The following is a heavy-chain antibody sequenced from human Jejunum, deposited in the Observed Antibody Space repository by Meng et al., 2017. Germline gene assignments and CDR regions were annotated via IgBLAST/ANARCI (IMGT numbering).Heavy chain of an antibody. D-gene: IGHD2/OR15-2a*01. V-gene: IGHV3-74*03. CDR1: GFTLTSYY. J-gene: IGHJ4*02. Sequence: GSLKISCAASGFTLTSYYMHWVRQAPGKGLVWVSAINSDGSITTYADSVKGRFTISRDNAKNTLYLQMDGLRGEDTAVYYCASQTNTGHWGQGALVTVSS. CDR2: INSDGSIT. CDR3: ASQTNTGH.